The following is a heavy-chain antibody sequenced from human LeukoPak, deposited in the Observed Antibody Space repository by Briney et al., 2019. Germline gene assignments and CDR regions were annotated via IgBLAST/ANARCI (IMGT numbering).Heavy chain of an antibody. V-gene: IGHV3-23*01. J-gene: IGHJ4*02. D-gene: IGHD3-3*01. Sequence: PGGSLRLSCAASGFTFSSYAMSWVRQAPGKGLEWVSAISGSGGSTYYADSVKGRFTISRDNSKNTLYLQMNSLRAEDTAVYYCATNSITIFGVVTELDYWGQGTLVTVSS. CDR2: ISGSGGST. CDR3: ATNSITIFGVVTELDY. CDR1: GFTFSSYA.